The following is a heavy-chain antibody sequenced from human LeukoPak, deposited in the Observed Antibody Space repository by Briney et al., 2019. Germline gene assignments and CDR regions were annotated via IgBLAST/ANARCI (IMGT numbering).Heavy chain of an antibody. V-gene: IGHV3-48*04. D-gene: IGHD3-9*01. CDR2: ISSSSSTI. Sequence: GGSLRLSCAASGFTFSSYSMNWVRQAPGKGLEWVSYISSSSSTIYYADSVKGRFTISRDNAKNSLYLQMNSLRAEDTAVYYCARVSPYYDILTGDTNWFDPWGQGTLVTVSS. CDR1: GFTFSSYS. CDR3: ARVSPYYDILTGDTNWFDP. J-gene: IGHJ5*02.